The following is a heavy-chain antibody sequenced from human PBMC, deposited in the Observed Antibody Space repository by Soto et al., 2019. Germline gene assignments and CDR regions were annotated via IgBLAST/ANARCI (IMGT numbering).Heavy chain of an antibody. CDR3: AALVVTPFEY. V-gene: IGHV1-24*01. Sequence: QVQLIQSGAEVKKPGASLKVSCQVSGHTLTELAMHWVRQAPGKGLEWVGAFDPEDGETIYAQKFRGRVTMTEDTSTDTAYMNLSSLTSEDTAVYYCAALVVTPFEYWGQGTLVSVSS. CDR2: FDPEDGET. J-gene: IGHJ4*02. CDR1: GHTLTELA.